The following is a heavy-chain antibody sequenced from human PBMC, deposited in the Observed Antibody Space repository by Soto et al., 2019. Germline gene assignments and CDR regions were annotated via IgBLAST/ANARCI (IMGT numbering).Heavy chain of an antibody. CDR3: ARSNGYTFNWLDS. CDR2: MNPNSGNT. Sequence: QVQLEQSGAEVKTPGASVKVSCKASGYTFASYDINWVRQAPGQGLEWMAWMNPNSGNTNYEQKFQGRLTMTRDTALSIAHMELSGLRNEDPAVYYCARSNGYTFNWLDSWGQGTLVIVSA. V-gene: IGHV1-8*01. J-gene: IGHJ5*01. D-gene: IGHD6-13*01. CDR1: GYTFASYD.